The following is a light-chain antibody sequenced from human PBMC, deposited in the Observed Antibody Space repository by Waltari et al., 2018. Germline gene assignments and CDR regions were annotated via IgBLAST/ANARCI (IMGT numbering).Light chain of an antibody. V-gene: IGKV3-15*01. CDR3: QQYYRYIT. J-gene: IGKJ5*01. Sequence: DIVMTQSPATLSVSPGERATLSCRASQSVGTNLAWYQQRPGQAPRRLLYGASSRATGIPARFSGSGSGTDFTLTINSLQPEDFALYYCQQYYRYITFGQGTRLEIK. CDR1: QSVGTN. CDR2: GAS.